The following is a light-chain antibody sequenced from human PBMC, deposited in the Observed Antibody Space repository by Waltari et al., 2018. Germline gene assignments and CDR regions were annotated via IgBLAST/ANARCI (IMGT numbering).Light chain of an antibody. Sequence: QPVATQPPSLSASPGASARLPCTLTSGLSVGSKNIYWYQQTPGSAPRLFLYYYSDSDNQRGPGVPSRVSGSKETSTNTAFLFISGVQPADEADYYCQVYDNGARLFGARFFGGGTRLTV. CDR1: SGLSVGSKN. J-gene: IGLJ7*01. CDR2: YYSDSDN. V-gene: IGLV5-37*01. CDR3: QVYDNGARLFGARF.